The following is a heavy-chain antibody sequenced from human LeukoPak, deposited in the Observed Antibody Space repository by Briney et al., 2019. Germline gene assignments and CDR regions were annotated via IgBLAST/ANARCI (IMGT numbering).Heavy chain of an antibody. J-gene: IGHJ6*03. CDR1: GYTFTGYY. Sequence: ASVKVSCKASGYTFTGYYMHWVRQAPGQGLEWMGWISAYNGNTNYAQKLQGRVTMTTDTSTSTAYMELRSLRSDDTAVYYCARDTVLGYCSSTSCYNNYYYYMDVWGKGTTVTVSS. D-gene: IGHD2-2*02. CDR2: ISAYNGNT. CDR3: ARDTVLGYCSSTSCYNNYYYYMDV. V-gene: IGHV1-18*04.